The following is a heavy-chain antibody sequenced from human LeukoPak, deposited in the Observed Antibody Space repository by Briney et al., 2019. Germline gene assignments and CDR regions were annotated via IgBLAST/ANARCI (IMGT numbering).Heavy chain of an antibody. CDR1: GFTFSSYA. CDR2: ISYDGSNK. D-gene: IGHD3-22*01. V-gene: IGHV3-30*04. J-gene: IGHJ4*02. CDR3: ARGPEYYYDSSGYYYGDY. Sequence: PGGSLRLSCAASGFTFSSYAMHWVRQAPGKGLEWVAVISYDGSNKYYADSVKGRFTISRDNSKNTLYLQMNSLRAEDTAVYYCARGPEYYYDSSGYYYGDYWGQGTLVTVSS.